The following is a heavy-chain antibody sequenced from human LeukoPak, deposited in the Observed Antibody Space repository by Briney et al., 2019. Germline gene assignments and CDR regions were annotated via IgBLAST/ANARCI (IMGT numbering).Heavy chain of an antibody. CDR1: GXTFGSYW. CDR2: INQAGTEK. Sequence: PGGSLRLSCAASGXTFGSYWMNWVRQAPGKGLEWVANINQAGTEKYYVDSVKGRFTISRDNAKNSLFLQMNSLRAEDTAVYFCARVRGGYYFDYWGQGTLVTVSS. J-gene: IGHJ4*02. CDR3: ARVRGGYYFDY. D-gene: IGHD5-24*01. V-gene: IGHV3-7*04.